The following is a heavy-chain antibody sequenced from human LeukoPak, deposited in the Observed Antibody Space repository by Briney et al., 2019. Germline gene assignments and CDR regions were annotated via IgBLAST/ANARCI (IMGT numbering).Heavy chain of an antibody. D-gene: IGHD3-10*01. J-gene: IGHJ4*02. CDR1: GFTFSSYS. CDR2: ISGGAGGA. CDR3: AQDGGYGSVSYYSCD. Sequence: PGGSLCLTCAASGFTFSSYSMNWVRQAPGKGLEWVSSISGGAGGAAYADSVKGRFTISRDNSKNTLYLQMNSLRAEDTAVYYCAQDGGYGSVSYYSCDWGQVTLVTVSS. V-gene: IGHV3-23*01.